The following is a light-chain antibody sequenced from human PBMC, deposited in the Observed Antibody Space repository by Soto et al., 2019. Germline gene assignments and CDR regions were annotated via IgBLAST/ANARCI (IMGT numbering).Light chain of an antibody. CDR1: QTVSSSH. V-gene: IGKV3-20*01. Sequence: EVVLTQSPGTLSLSPGERATLSCRASQTVSSSHLAWYHQKPGQAPRLLIYGASDRATDIPDRFSGSGSGTDFTLTISRLEPEDFAVYYCQHFGSSPPKYTFGQGTKLEIK. CDR3: QHFGSSPPKYT. J-gene: IGKJ2*01. CDR2: GAS.